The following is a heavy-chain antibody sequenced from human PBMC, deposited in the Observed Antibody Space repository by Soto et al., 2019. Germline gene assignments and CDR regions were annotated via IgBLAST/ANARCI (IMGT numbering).Heavy chain of an antibody. V-gene: IGHV1-3*01. D-gene: IGHD3-3*01. Sequence: GASVKVSCKATGYTFSAYTMNWVRQAPGQSLEWMGWINAGSGNTKYSQNFQGRVSITRDTSASTVYMELTGLTSEDTAVYYCARDTEKSGQSANDAIDIWGTGTMVTVSS. CDR3: ARDTEKSGQSANDAIDI. CDR1: GYTFSAYT. CDR2: INAGSGNT. J-gene: IGHJ3*02.